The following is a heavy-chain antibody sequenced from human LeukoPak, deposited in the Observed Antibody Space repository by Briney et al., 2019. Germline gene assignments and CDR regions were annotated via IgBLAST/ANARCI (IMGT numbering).Heavy chain of an antibody. CDR2: IYYSGST. CDR1: GGSISIYY. D-gene: IGHD2/OR15-2a*01. CDR3: ARGPNIVSDAFDI. V-gene: IGHV4-59*01. J-gene: IGHJ3*02. Sequence: SETLSLTCTVSGGSISIYYWSWIRQPPGKGLEWIGYIYYSGSTNDDSSLKRRVTISVDTSKNQFSLKLSSVAAADTAVYYCARGPNIVSDAFDIWGQGTMVTVSS.